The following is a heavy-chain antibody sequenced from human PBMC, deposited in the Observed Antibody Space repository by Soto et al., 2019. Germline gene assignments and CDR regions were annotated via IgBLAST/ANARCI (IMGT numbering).Heavy chain of an antibody. D-gene: IGHD1-1*01. CDR2: IIPIFGTS. CDR3: ARAGATQTKFAGSYHYDMDV. V-gene: IGHV1-69*06. Sequence: ASVKVSCKASGGTFSSYEISWVRQAPGQGLEWMVGIIPIFGTSNYAQNFQGRVTITADKSTSTAYMELSSLRSEDTAVYYCARAGATQTKFAGSYHYDMDVWGQGTTVTVSS. J-gene: IGHJ6*02. CDR1: GGTFSSYE.